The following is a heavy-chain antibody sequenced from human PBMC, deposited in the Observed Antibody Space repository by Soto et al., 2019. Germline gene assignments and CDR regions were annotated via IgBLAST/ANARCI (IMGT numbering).Heavy chain of an antibody. CDR1: GFTFTNYA. V-gene: IGHV3-23*01. D-gene: IGHD5-12*01. CDR3: AKIFPERPFSGYDPPYSHYYGMDV. CDR2: ISGSGGTP. J-gene: IGHJ6*02. Sequence: PGGSLRLSCAASGFTFTNYAMSWVRHVPGRGLEWVSTISGSGGTPYYAESVKGRFTISRDNSKNTLSLQMNSLRAADTAVYYCAKIFPERPFSGYDPPYSHYYGMDVWGQGTAVTVSS.